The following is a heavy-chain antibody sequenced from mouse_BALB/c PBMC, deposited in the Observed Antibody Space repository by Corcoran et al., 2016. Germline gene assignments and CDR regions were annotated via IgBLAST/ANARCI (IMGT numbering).Heavy chain of an antibody. CDR3: AREPYAMDY. J-gene: IGHJ4*01. Sequence: QIQLVQSGPELKKPGETVKISCKASGYTFTNYGMNWVKQAPGKGLKWMGWINTFTGEPTYADDFKGRFAFSLETSASTAYLQINNLKNEDRATYFCAREPYAMDYWGQGTSVTVSS. V-gene: IGHV9-1*02. CDR1: GYTFTNYG. CDR2: INTFTGEP.